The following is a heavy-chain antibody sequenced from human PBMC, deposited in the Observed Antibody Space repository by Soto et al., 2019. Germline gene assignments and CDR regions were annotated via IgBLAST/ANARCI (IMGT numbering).Heavy chain of an antibody. CDR3: VEGWNDF. D-gene: IGHD1-1*01. CDR1: GFMFSSAW. J-gene: IGHJ4*02. Sequence: EVKVVESGGDFVKPGGSLRLSCATSGFMFSSAWMSWVRQAPGKGLEWVGRIKSRSDGGARDYAAPVKGRFNISRDDSKHMVYLQMYSLKVEDSAVYYCVEGWNDFWGQGTLVTVSS. V-gene: IGHV3-15*01. CDR2: IKSRSDGGAR.